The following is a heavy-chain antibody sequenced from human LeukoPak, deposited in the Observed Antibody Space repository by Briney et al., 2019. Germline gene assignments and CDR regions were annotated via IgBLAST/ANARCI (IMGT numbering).Heavy chain of an antibody. V-gene: IGHV3-30*19. CDR1: GFTFNNYG. J-gene: IGHJ4*02. Sequence: GGSLRLSCAMSGFTFNNYGMHWVRQAPGKGLEWVAVISYDGSNKYYADSVKGRFTISRDNSKNTLYLQMNSLRAEDTAVYYCARALGELSYFDYWGQGTLVTVSS. CDR2: ISYDGSNK. CDR3: ARALGELSYFDY. D-gene: IGHD3-16*02.